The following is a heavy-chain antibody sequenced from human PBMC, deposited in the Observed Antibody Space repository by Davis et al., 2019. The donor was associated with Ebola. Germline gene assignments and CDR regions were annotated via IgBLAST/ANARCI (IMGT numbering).Heavy chain of an antibody. CDR1: GYTFTSYG. J-gene: IGHJ6*02. Sequence: ASVKVSCKASGYTFTSYGISWVRQAPGQGLEWMGIINPNSGGTNYAQKFQGWVTMTRDTSISTAYMELSRLRSDDTAVYYCARVGDDYSNYGGYYYYGMDVWGQGTTVTVSS. V-gene: IGHV1-2*04. CDR2: INPNSGGT. CDR3: ARVGDDYSNYGGYYYYGMDV. D-gene: IGHD4-11*01.